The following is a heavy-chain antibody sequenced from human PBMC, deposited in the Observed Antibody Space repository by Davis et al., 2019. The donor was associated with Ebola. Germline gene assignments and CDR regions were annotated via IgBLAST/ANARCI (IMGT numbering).Heavy chain of an antibody. J-gene: IGHJ3*02. CDR3: ARGNPCSGGSCYSGGDAFDI. D-gene: IGHD2-15*01. CDR1: GGSFSGYY. V-gene: IGHV4-34*01. Sequence: SETLSLTCAVYGGSFSGYYWSWIRQPPGKGLEWIGEINHSGSTNYNPSLKSRVTISVDTSKNQFSLKLSSVTAADTAVYYCARGNPCSGGSCYSGGDAFDIWGQGTTVTVSS. CDR2: INHSGST.